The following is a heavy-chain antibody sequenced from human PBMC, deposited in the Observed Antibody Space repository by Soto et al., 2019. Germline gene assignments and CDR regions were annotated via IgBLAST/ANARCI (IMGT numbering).Heavy chain of an antibody. J-gene: IGHJ3*02. CDR2: IGYDGSKK. CDR3: AEGREGCYSSKSADFDI. Sequence: QVQLVESGGGVVQPGTSLRLSCEASGFTFSGFGMHWVRQAPGKGLEWVAVIGYDGSKKYYADCVKGRFTISRDNSKNSRYLQLNSLRAEDTAGFNAAEGREGCYSSKSADFDIWGQGTLVTVSS. D-gene: IGHD2-15*01. V-gene: IGHV3-33*06. CDR1: GFTFSGFG.